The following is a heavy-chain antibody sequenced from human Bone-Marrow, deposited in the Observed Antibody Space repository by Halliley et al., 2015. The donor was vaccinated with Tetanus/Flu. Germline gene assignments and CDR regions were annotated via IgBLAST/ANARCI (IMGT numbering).Heavy chain of an antibody. V-gene: IGHV3-23*01. J-gene: IGHJ4*02. D-gene: IGHD3-16*01. Sequence: SLRLSCAASGFTFSTYAMTWVRQAPGKGLEWVATISGSGDNTYYAESVKGRFTISRDNSKNTLYLQMHSLGAEDTAEYYCAKEPNGGILGLAEIPSYFDNWGQGPRVPVSS. CDR1: GFTFSTYA. CDR2: ISGSGDNT. CDR3: AKEPNGGILGLAEIPSYFDN.